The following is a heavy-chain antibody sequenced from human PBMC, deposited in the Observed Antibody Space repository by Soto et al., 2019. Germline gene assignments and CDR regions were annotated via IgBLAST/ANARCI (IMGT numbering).Heavy chain of an antibody. Sequence: GESLKISCEGSGYSFSSYWIGWVRQRPGKGLEWMGIIYPGDSDTRYSPSFQGQVTISADKSISTAYLQWSSLKASDTAMYYCARRDVGDTMIGVVSYYGMDVWGQGTTVTVSS. D-gene: IGHD3-3*01. CDR2: IYPGDSDT. CDR3: ARRDVGDTMIGVVSYYGMDV. CDR1: GYSFSSYW. V-gene: IGHV5-51*01. J-gene: IGHJ6*02.